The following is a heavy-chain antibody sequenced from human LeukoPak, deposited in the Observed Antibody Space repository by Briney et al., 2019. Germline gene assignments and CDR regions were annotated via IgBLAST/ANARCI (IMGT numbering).Heavy chain of an antibody. CDR1: GFTFSSYA. CDR3: AKDGSHFRFSEDFQH. J-gene: IGHJ1*01. V-gene: IGHV3-23*01. CDR2: ISGSGGST. D-gene: IGHD1-26*01. Sequence: PGGSLRLSCAASGFTFSSYAMSWVRQAPGKGLEWVSAISGSGGSTYYADSVKGRFTISRDNSKNTRYLQMNSLRAEDTAVYYCAKDGSHFRFSEDFQHWGQGTLVTVSS.